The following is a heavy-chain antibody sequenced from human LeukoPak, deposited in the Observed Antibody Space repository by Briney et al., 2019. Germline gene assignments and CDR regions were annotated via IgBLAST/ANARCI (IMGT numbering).Heavy chain of an antibody. CDR2: ISSSSTYI. D-gene: IGHD3-22*01. CDR1: GFTFSTYS. CDR3: AKGLYYYDSSGYSGFMDY. J-gene: IGHJ4*02. Sequence: GGSLRLSCAASGFTFSTYSMNWVRQAPGKGLEWVSSISSSSTYIYYADSVKGRFTISRDNAKNSLYLQMNGLRAEDTAVYYCAKGLYYYDSSGYSGFMDYWGQGTLVTVSS. V-gene: IGHV3-21*01.